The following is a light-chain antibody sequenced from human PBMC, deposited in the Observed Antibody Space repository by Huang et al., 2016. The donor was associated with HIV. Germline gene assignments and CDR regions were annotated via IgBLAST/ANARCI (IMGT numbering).Light chain of an antibody. CDR3: QQSYSPSPFT. V-gene: IGKV1-39*01. J-gene: IGKJ2*01. CDR2: EAA. CDR1: QDIGSL. Sequence: DIQMTQSPSSLSASIGDRVIITCRASQDIGSLLNWYQQKPGKAPQLLSYEAAVLQTGVPSRFSGSGSGTHFTLTISSLLPEDFATYYCQQSYSPSPFTFGLGTILDI.